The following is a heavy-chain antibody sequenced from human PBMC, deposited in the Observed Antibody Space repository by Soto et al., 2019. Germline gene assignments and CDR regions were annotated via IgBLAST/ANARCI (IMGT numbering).Heavy chain of an antibody. Sequence: GTLSLTCTLSGGSSNDVYWSWIRQPPGKGLQWVGYIYYSGSTDYNPSLKCRVTISVDTSKIRFSLKLRSVPAADPAVYHCARVGGVAARPFDSRGQGTLFTVSS. CDR1: GGSSNDVY. CDR3: ARVGGVAARPFDS. CDR2: IYYSGST. J-gene: IGHJ4*02. V-gene: IGHV4-59*01. D-gene: IGHD6-6*01.